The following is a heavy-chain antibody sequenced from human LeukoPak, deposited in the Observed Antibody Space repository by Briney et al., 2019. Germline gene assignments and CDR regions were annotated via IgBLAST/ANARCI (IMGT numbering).Heavy chain of an antibody. CDR3: AKRPSDYGDYVSYFDY. V-gene: IGHV3-30*18. Sequence: GGSLRLSCAASGFSFISYGMHWVRQAPGKGLEWVGVISDDGRRKDYADSVKGRFTISRDNSKDTLYLQMNSLRAEDTAVYYCAKRPSDYGDYVSYFDYWGRGTLVTVSS. CDR2: ISDDGRRK. CDR1: GFSFISYG. D-gene: IGHD4-17*01. J-gene: IGHJ4*02.